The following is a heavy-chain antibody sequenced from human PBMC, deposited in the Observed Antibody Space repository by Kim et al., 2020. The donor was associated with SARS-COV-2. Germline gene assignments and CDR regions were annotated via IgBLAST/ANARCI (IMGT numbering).Heavy chain of an antibody. Sequence: GKGRFTISRDNSKNTLYLQMNSLRAEDTAVYYCAKENYGSGSYSHYFDYWGQGTLVTVSS. J-gene: IGHJ4*02. CDR3: AKENYGSGSYSHYFDY. V-gene: IGHV3-33*06. D-gene: IGHD3-10*01.